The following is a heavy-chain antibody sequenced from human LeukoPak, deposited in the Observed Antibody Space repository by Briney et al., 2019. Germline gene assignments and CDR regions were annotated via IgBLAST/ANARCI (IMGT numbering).Heavy chain of an antibody. CDR1: GGSISSSSYY. V-gene: IGHV4-39*01. CDR2: TYYSGST. CDR3: ARTSGWYKGRYFDY. Sequence: PSETLSLTCTVSGGSISSSSYYWGWIRQPPGKGLEWIGSTYYSGSTYYNPSLKSRVTISVDTSKNQFSLKLSSVTAADTAVYYCARTSGWYKGRYFDYWGQGTLVTVSS. J-gene: IGHJ4*02. D-gene: IGHD6-19*01.